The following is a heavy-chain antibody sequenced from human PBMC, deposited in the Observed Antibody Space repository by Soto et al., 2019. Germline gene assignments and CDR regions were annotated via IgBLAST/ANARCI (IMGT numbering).Heavy chain of an antibody. D-gene: IGHD3-10*01. CDR1: GVSISSYY. V-gene: IGHV4-59*08. Sequence: SDTLSLTCTVSGVSISSYYWSWIRQPPGKGLWWIGYIYYSGSTNYNPSLKSRVTISVDTSKNQFSLKLSSVTAADTAVYYCARQSITMVRGADPDYGMDVWGQGTTVTVSS. CDR2: IYYSGST. J-gene: IGHJ6*02. CDR3: ARQSITMVRGADPDYGMDV.